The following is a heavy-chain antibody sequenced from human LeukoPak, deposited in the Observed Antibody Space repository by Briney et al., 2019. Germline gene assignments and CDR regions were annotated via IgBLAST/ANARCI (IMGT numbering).Heavy chain of an antibody. V-gene: IGHV1-8*01. CDR2: MNPNSGNT. CDR1: GYTFTSYD. J-gene: IGHJ6*02. D-gene: IGHD1-1*01. CDR3: AREVGSYNWNDGTDGMDV. Sequence: ASVKVSCKASGYTFTSYDINWVRQATGQGLEWMGGMNPNSGNTGYAQKFQGRVTMTRNTSISTAYMELSSLRSEDTAVYYCAREVGSYNWNDGTDGMDVWGQGTTVTVSS.